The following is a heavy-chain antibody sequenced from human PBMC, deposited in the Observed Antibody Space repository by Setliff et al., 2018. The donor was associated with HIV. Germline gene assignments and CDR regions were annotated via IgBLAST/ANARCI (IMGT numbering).Heavy chain of an antibody. V-gene: IGHV1-8*01. CDR1: GSTFSTYD. D-gene: IGHD6-19*01. J-gene: IGHJ4*02. CDR3: ARVVAGTGSYYFDY. Sequence: ASVKVSCKASGSTFSTYDINWVRQAPGQGPEWMGWMSPNSGNTGYAPKLQGRVTMTRNTSISTAYMELSSLRSEDTAVYYCARVVAGTGSYYFDYWGQGTLVTVSS. CDR2: MSPNSGNT.